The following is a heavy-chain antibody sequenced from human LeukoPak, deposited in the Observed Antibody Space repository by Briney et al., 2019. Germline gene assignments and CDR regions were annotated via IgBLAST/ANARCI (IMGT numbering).Heavy chain of an antibody. J-gene: IGHJ1*01. Sequence: PGGSLRLSCAASGFTFSSYSMNWVRQAPGKGLEWVSSISSSSSYIYYADSVKGRFTISRDNSKNTLYLQMNSLRAEDTAVYYCAKDQGGRVLWFGEPMFQHWGQGTLVTVSS. CDR2: ISSSSSYI. CDR3: AKDQGGRVLWFGEPMFQH. CDR1: GFTFSSYS. D-gene: IGHD3-10*01. V-gene: IGHV3-21*04.